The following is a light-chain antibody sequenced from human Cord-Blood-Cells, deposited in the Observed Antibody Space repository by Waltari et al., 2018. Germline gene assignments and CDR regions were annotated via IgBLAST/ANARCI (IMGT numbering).Light chain of an antibody. Sequence: QSALTQPPSASGSPGQSVAISCTGTSRDVRGYNCAPWYQQHPGNAPKLMIYEVSKRPSGVPDRFSGSKSGNTASLTVSGLQAEDEADYYCSSYAGSNNLVFGGGTKLTVL. J-gene: IGLJ3*02. CDR1: SRDVRGYNC. V-gene: IGLV2-8*01. CDR3: SSYAGSNNLV. CDR2: EVS.